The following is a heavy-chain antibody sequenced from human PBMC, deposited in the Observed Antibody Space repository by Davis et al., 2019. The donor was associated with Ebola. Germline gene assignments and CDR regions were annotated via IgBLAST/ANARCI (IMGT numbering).Heavy chain of an antibody. Sequence: MPSETLSLTCTVSGGSISSYYWDWIRQPPGKGLEWIGSIYYSGSTYYNPSLKSRVTISVDTSKNQFSLKLSSVTAADTAVYYCARETTVTLIDYWGQGTLVTVSS. V-gene: IGHV4-39*07. CDR2: IYYSGST. CDR3: ARETTVTLIDY. D-gene: IGHD4-17*01. CDR1: GGSISSYY. J-gene: IGHJ4*02.